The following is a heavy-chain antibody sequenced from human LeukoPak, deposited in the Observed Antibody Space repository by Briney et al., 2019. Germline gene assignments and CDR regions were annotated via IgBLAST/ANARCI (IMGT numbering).Heavy chain of an antibody. CDR1: GFFIFGSYY. J-gene: IGHJ4*02. CDR3: SRVGGDSQVDY. D-gene: IGHD2-21*02. V-gene: IGHV3-74*01. Sequence: GGSLRLSCAVSGFFIFGSYYMHWVRPAPEKVLVWVARINTDGSSTTYADSVKGRFTISRDNAKNTVYLQMNSLRAEDTAVYYCSRVGGDSQVDYWGQGTLVTVSS. CDR2: INTDGSST.